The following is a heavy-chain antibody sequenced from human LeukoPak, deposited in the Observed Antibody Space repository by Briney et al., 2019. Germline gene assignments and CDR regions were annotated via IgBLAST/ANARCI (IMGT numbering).Heavy chain of an antibody. J-gene: IGHJ6*03. CDR2: IIPIFGTA. CDR3: ARTPPDDSSGYSPYYYYYYMDV. D-gene: IGHD3-22*01. V-gene: IGHV1-69*06. Sequence: SVKVSCKASGGTFSSYAISWVRQAPGQELEWMGRIIPIFGTANYAQKFQGRVTITADKSTSTAYMELSSLRSEDTAVYYCARTPPDDSSGYSPYYYYYYMDVWGKGTTVTVSS. CDR1: GGTFSSYA.